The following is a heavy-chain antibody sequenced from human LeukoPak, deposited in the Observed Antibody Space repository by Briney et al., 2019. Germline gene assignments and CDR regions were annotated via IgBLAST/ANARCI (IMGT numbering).Heavy chain of an antibody. Sequence: ASVKVSCKVSGYTLTELSMLWVRQAPGKGLEWMGGFDPEDGETIYAQKFQGRVTMTEDTSTDTAYMELSSLRSEDTAVYYCATFRYSSGWFDYWGQGTLVTVSS. V-gene: IGHV1-24*01. J-gene: IGHJ4*02. CDR1: GYTLTELS. CDR2: FDPEDGET. D-gene: IGHD6-19*01. CDR3: ATFRYSSGWFDY.